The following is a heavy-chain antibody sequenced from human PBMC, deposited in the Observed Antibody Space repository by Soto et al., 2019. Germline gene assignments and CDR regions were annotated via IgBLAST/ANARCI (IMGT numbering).Heavy chain of an antibody. Sequence: QLQLQESGSGLVKPSQTLSLTCAVSGGSISSGGYYWSWIRQPPGKGLEWIGYIYHSGSTYYNPSLKSRVTISVDMSKNQFSLKLSSVTAADTAGYYCAREGRYYDDSSGYRGNWFDPWGQGTLVTVSS. J-gene: IGHJ5*02. V-gene: IGHV4-30-2*01. CDR2: IYHSGST. CDR3: AREGRYYDDSSGYRGNWFDP. CDR1: GGSISSGGYY. D-gene: IGHD3-22*01.